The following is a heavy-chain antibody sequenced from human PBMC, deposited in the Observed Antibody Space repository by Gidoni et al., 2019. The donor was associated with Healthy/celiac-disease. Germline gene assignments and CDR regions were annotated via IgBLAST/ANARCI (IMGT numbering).Heavy chain of an antibody. CDR1: GFTFSAYY. CDR2: ISSSGSTI. V-gene: IGHV3-11*01. J-gene: IGHJ4*02. CDR3: AREEDWIAVAGRPFDY. Sequence: QVQLVESGGGLVKPGGSLRLSCAAAGFTFSAYYMSWIRQAPGKGLEWVSYISSSGSTIYYADSVKGRFTISRDNAKNSLYLQMNSLRAEDTAVYYCAREEDWIAVAGRPFDYWGQGTLVTVSS. D-gene: IGHD6-19*01.